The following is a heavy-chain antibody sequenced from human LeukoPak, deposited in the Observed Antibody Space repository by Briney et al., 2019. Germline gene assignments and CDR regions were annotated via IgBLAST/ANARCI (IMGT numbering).Heavy chain of an antibody. D-gene: IGHD5-18*01. V-gene: IGHV4-4*07. Sequence: PSETLSLTCTVSGGSISSYYWSWIRQPAGKGLEWSGRIYTSGSTNYNPSLKSRVTMSVDTSKNQFSLKLSSVTAADTAVYYCARVRVGTAMVGGYFDYWGQGTLVTVSS. CDR2: IYTSGST. CDR1: GGSISSYY. CDR3: ARVRVGTAMVGGYFDY. J-gene: IGHJ4*02.